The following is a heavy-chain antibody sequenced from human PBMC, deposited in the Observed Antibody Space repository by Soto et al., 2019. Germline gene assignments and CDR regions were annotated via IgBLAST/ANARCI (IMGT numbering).Heavy chain of an antibody. Sequence: EVQLVESGGGLVQPGGSLRLSCATTGFMFDNYAMHWVRQAPGKGLQYVSAISFNGGSTYYANSVKGRFTISRDNSKSTLYLHMGSLRAEDMAVYYCASLDGTDYWGQGTLVTVSS. CDR1: GFMFDNYA. CDR3: ASLDGTDY. CDR2: ISFNGGST. D-gene: IGHD1-26*01. V-gene: IGHV3-64*01. J-gene: IGHJ4*02.